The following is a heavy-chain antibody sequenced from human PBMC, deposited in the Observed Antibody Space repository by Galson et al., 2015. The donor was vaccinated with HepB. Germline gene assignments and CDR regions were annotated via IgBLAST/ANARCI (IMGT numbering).Heavy chain of an antibody. D-gene: IGHD2-15*01. Sequence: SLRLSCAASGFIFSSYVMNWVRQAPGKGLEWVSSIRGTAANMSYADSVQGRFTISRDNAKNSLFLLMNSLRAEDTAVYYCARGFAAPYYYYIDAWGKGTSVTVSS. CDR2: IRGTAANM. V-gene: IGHV3-21*01. CDR3: ARGFAAPYYYYIDA. CDR1: GFIFSSYV. J-gene: IGHJ6*03.